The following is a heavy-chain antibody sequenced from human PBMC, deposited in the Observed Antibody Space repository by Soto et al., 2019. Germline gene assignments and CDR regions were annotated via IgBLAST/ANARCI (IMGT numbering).Heavy chain of an antibody. CDR2: ISAYNGNT. J-gene: IGHJ5*02. CDR1: GYTFTSYG. D-gene: IGHD3-16*02. Sequence: QVQLVQSGAEVKKPGASVKVSCKASGYTFTSYGISWVRQAPGQGLEWMGWISAYNGNTNYAQKLQGRVTMPTDTSTRTADMELRSLRSDDTAVYYCASDPDPLEWFVPWGQGTLVTVSS. V-gene: IGHV1-18*01. CDR3: ASDPDPLEWFVP.